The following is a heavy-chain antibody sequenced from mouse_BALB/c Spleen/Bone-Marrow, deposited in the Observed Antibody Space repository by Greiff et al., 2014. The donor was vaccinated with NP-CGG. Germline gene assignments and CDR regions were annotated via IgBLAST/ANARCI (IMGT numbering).Heavy chain of an antibody. J-gene: IGHJ2*01. Sequence: EVKLEESGAELVKPGASVKISCKASGYTFTDYNMDWVKQSHGKSLEWIGDINPNYDSTNYIQRFKGKATLTVDKSSSTAYMELRSLTSEDTAVYYCARRDGYDSYFDYWGQGTTLTVSS. CDR3: ARRDGYDSYFDY. V-gene: IGHV1-18*01. CDR2: INPNYDST. CDR1: GYTFTDYN. D-gene: IGHD2-2*01.